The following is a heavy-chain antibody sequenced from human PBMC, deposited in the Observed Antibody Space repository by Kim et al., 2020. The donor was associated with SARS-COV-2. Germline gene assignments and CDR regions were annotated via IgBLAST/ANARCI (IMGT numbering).Heavy chain of an antibody. D-gene: IGHD3-10*01. Sequence: GGSLRLSCAASGFTFRYYAMSWVRQAPGKGLEWVCSIEDSGSRTYYADSVKGRFTLSRDNSKNTLYLQMNSLRAEDTAVYYCAKTFGGLLETPRPADYWGQGTLVTVSS. CDR2: IEDSGSRT. V-gene: IGHV3-23*01. J-gene: IGHJ4*02. CDR1: GFTFRYYA. CDR3: AKTFGGLLETPRPADY.